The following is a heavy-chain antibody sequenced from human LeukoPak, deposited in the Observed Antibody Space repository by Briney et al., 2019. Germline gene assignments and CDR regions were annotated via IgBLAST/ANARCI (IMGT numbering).Heavy chain of an antibody. CDR2: IYYSGST. Sequence: SETLSLTCTVSGGSISSYYWSWIRQPPGKGLEWIGYIYYSGSTNYNPSLKSRVTISVDTSKNQFSLKLSSVTAADTAVYYCARVGVGPMAQGLIDYRGQGTLVTVSS. CDR3: ARVGVGPMAQGLIDY. D-gene: IGHD3-10*01. CDR1: GGSISSYY. J-gene: IGHJ4*02. V-gene: IGHV4-59*01.